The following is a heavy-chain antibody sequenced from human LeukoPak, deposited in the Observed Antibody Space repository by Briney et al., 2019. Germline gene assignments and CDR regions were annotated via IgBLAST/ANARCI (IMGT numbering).Heavy chain of an antibody. J-gene: IGHJ4*02. V-gene: IGHV4-4*07. Sequence: SETLSLTCIVSTGSISGYYWSWIRQPAEKGLEWIGRIYSSGSTKYNPSLRSRVTMSVDTSKNQFSLNVTSVTAADTAIHYCARVSAAALIYGVADYFDYWGRGTLVTVSS. CDR2: IYSSGST. CDR1: TGSISGYY. D-gene: IGHD3-3*01. CDR3: ARVSAAALIYGVADYFDY.